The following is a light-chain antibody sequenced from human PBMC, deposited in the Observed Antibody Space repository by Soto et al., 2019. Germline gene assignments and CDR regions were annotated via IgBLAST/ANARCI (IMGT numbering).Light chain of an antibody. CDR2: EGS. CDR3: SSYAGSSTYV. V-gene: IGLV2-23*01. J-gene: IGLJ1*01. Sequence: QSALTQPASVSGSPGQSITISCTGTSSDVGNYNLVSWYQQHPGKAPKLMIYEGSKRPSGVSNRFSGSKSGNTASLTISGLQAEDEADYSCSSYAGSSTYVFGTGTTVTVL. CDR1: SSDVGNYNL.